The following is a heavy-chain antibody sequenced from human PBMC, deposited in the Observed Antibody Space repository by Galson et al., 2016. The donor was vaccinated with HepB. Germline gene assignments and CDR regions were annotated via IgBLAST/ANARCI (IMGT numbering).Heavy chain of an antibody. CDR3: AKDGYFAPGSALYGMDV. Sequence: SLRLSCAASGFRFSSYAVSWVRQAPGKGLEWVSGISGSGGRTYYADSVKGRFTISRDNSKNTVYLQMNSLRVEDTALYYCAKDGYFAPGSALYGMDVWGQGTTVTVSS. V-gene: IGHV3-23*01. CDR1: GFRFSSYA. J-gene: IGHJ6*02. CDR2: ISGSGGRT. D-gene: IGHD3-10*01.